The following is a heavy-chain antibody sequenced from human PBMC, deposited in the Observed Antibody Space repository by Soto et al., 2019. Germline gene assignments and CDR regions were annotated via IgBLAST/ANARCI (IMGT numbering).Heavy chain of an antibody. D-gene: IGHD2-15*01. CDR1: GFTFSSYG. CDR3: AKGSGLRGNWFDP. J-gene: IGHJ5*02. V-gene: IGHV3-30*18. CDR2: ISYDGSNK. Sequence: PGGSLRLSCAASGFTFSSYGMHWVRQAPGKGLEWVAVISYDGSNKCYADSVKGRFTISRDNSKNTLYLQMNSLRAEDTAVYYCAKGSGLRGNWFDPWGQGTLVTVSS.